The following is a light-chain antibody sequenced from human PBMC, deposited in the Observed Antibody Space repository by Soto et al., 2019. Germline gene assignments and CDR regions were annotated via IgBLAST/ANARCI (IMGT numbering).Light chain of an antibody. CDR2: DAS. CDR3: HQRFRWPLP. V-gene: IGKV3-11*01. Sequence: EIVLTQSPATLSLSPGERATLSCRASQSVSTYLAWYQHKPGQTPRLLIYDASKRATGIPARFSGSGSGTDFTLTISSLEPEDFAVYYCHQRFRWPLPFGGGTQVEI. CDR1: QSVSTY. J-gene: IGKJ4*01.